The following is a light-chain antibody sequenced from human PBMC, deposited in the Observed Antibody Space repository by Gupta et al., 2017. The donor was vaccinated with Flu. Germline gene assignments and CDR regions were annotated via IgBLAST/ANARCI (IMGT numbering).Light chain of an antibody. CDR1: QSIASY. Sequence: DIQMTQSPSSLSASVGDRVTITCRASQSIASYLNWYQQKPGKAPPLLIYAASNLQSAVPSRFSGAGSGLTFTVTISRFQPADVASYYCRRRYASLFTFGAGTKVQIK. CDR3: RRRYASLFT. CDR2: AAS. V-gene: IGKV1-39*01. J-gene: IGKJ3*01.